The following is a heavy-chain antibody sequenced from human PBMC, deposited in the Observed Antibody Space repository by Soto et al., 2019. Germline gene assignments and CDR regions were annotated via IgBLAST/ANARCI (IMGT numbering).Heavy chain of an antibody. V-gene: IGHV1-2*02. J-gene: IGHJ4*02. CDR3: AREEWGSYGSNDY. D-gene: IGHD5-18*01. CDR2: INPDSGGT. CDR1: GYTITGFY. Sequence: QVQLVQSGAEVKKPGASVKVSCKASGYTITGFYMHWVRQAPGHGLEWMGWINPDSGGTNYAQKFQGRVTMTRDTSISTAYMELSRLRSDYTAVYYCAREEWGSYGSNDYWGQGTLVTVSS.